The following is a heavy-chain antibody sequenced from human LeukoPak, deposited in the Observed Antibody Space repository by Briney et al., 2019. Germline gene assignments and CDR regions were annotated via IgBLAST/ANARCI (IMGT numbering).Heavy chain of an antibody. CDR1: GFTFSSYG. CDR3: AKGGADYGEYDY. V-gene: IGHV3-30*02. J-gene: IGHJ4*02. CDR2: IWYDGSNK. Sequence: GGSLRLSCAASGFTFSSYGMHWVRQAPGKGLEWVAVIWYDGSNKYYADSVKGRFTISRDNSKSTLYLQMNSLRAEDTAVYYCAKGGADYGEYDYWGQGTLVTVSS. D-gene: IGHD4-17*01.